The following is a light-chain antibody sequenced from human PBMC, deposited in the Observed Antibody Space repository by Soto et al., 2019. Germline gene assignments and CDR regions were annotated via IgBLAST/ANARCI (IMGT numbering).Light chain of an antibody. CDR3: QVWDSSSDHVI. Sequence: SYALTQPPSVSVAPGQTARVTCGGDNIGSKSVHWYQQKPGQAPVLVVYDDNNRPSGIPERFSGSNSGNTATLTISRVDAGDEADYYCQVWDSSSDHVIFGGGTK. V-gene: IGLV3-21*02. J-gene: IGLJ2*01. CDR2: DDN. CDR1: NIGSKS.